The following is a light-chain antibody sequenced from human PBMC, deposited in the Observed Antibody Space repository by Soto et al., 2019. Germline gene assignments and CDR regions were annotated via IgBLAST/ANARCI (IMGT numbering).Light chain of an antibody. V-gene: IGKV1-39*01. J-gene: IGKJ4*01. CDR3: QQTSNTPQT. CDR1: QNIDIY. CDR2: GAS. Sequence: DIQMTQSPSSLSASVGDRVTITCQASQNIDIYLHWYQQKPGTAPKLLIYGASSLQSGVPSRFSGSGSGTDFTLTIRSLQPEDFATYYCQQTSNTPQTFGGGTKVDIK.